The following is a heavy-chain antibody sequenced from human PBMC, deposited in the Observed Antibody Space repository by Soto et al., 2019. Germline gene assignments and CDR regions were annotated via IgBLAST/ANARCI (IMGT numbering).Heavy chain of an antibody. D-gene: IGHD1-26*01. J-gene: IGHJ6*02. V-gene: IGHV3-30-3*01. Sequence: QVHLVESGGGVVQPGSSLRLSCAASEFTFRIFAMHWLRQSPGKGLEWVAVISYDGSRKADSVKGRFTVSRDNSWNTLNLQMNSLRAEDTAIYYCARGDPEDIEEVVGVRPGEYSMDVWGQGTTVTVSS. CDR1: EFTFRIFA. CDR3: ARGDPEDIEEVVGVRPGEYSMDV. CDR2: ISYDGSRK.